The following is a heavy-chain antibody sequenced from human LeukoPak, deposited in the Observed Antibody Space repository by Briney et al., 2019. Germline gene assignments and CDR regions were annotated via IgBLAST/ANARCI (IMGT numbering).Heavy chain of an antibody. V-gene: IGHV4-34*01. Sequence: SETLSLTCAVYGGSFSGYYWSWIRQPPGKGLEWIGEIYHSGSTNYNPSLKSRVTTSVDKSKNQFSLKLSSVTAADTAVYYCARTLAARQGEFDYWGQGTLVTVSS. CDR3: ARTLAARQGEFDY. J-gene: IGHJ4*02. CDR1: GGSFSGYY. CDR2: IYHSGST. D-gene: IGHD6-6*01.